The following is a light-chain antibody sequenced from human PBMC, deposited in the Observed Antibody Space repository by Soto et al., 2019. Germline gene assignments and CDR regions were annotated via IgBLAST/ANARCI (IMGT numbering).Light chain of an antibody. Sequence: TRMTQSPSSLSASVGDRVTITCRASQTISNYLNWYQQKPGKAPKLLIYDASTLQTGVPARFSGSGSGTDFTLTISSLEPEDFAVYYCQQRNNWPLTFGGGTKVDIK. CDR3: QQRNNWPLT. V-gene: IGKV1-39*01. CDR1: QTISNY. CDR2: DAS. J-gene: IGKJ4*02.